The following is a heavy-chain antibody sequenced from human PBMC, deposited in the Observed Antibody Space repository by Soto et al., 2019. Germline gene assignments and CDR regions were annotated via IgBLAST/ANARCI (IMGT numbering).Heavy chain of an antibody. CDR3: ARAHYYYDSSGYYSTYVYYFDY. CDR2: IIPIFGTA. D-gene: IGHD3-22*01. V-gene: IGHV1-69*06. J-gene: IGHJ4*02. CDR1: GGTFSSYA. Sequence: GASVKVSCKASGGTFSSYAISWVRQAPGQGLEWMGGIIPIFGTANYAQKFQGRVTITADKSTSTAYMELSSLRSEDTAVYYCARAHYYYDSSGYYSTYVYYFDYWGQGTLVTVSS.